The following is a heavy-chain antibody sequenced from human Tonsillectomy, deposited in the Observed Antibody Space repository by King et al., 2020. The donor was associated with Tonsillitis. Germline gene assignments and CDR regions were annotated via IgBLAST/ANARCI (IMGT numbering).Heavy chain of an antibody. V-gene: IGHV3-53*01. CDR2: IYSGGST. CDR1: GFTVSSNY. D-gene: IGHD6-6*01. J-gene: IGHJ3*02. CDR3: ARSYCSSSWPAFDI. Sequence: QLVQSGGGLIQPGGSLRLSCAASGFTVSSNYMSWVRQAPGKGLEWVSVIYSGGSTYYADSVKGRFTISRDNSKNTLYLQMNSLRAEDTAVYYCARSYCSSSWPAFDIWGQGTMVTVSS.